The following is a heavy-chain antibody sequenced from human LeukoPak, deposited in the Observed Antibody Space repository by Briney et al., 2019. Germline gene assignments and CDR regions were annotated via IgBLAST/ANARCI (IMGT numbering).Heavy chain of an antibody. V-gene: IGHV3-7*01. Sequence: GGSLRLSCAASGFTFSSYWMSWVRQAPGNGLEWVANIKQDGSEKYYVDSVKGRFTISRDNAKNSLYLQMNSLRAEDTAVYYCARDPGTAMASEDYWGQGTLVTVSS. J-gene: IGHJ4*02. D-gene: IGHD5-18*01. CDR3: ARDPGTAMASEDY. CDR2: IKQDGSEK. CDR1: GFTFSSYW.